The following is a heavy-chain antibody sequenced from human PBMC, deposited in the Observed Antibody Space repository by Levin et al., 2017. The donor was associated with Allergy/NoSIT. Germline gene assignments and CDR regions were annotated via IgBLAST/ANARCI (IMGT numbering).Heavy chain of an antibody. CDR3: ARETDGSGYYSDY. J-gene: IGHJ4*02. V-gene: IGHV3-74*01. D-gene: IGHD3-22*01. Sequence: GESLKISCAASGFTFSNYWMHWVRQAPGKGLVWVSRITTDGSTTTYADSVKGRFTISRDNAKNTLYLQMNSLRAEDTAVYYCARETDGSGYYSDYWGQGTLVTVSS. CDR2: ITTDGSTT. CDR1: GFTFSNYW.